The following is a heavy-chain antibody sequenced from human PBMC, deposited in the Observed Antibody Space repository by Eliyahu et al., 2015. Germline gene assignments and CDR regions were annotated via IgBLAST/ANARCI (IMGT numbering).Heavy chain of an antibody. CDR2: IXYSGST. Sequence: QVQLQESGPGLVKPSQTLSLTCXXSGGXXSSGGXXWSWXRQHPGKGLEWIGYIXYSGSTYYNPSLKSRVTISVDTSKNQFSLKLSSVTAADTAVYYCARGAGAYEWFDPWGQGTLVTVSS. CDR1: GGXXSSGGXX. D-gene: IGHD6-19*01. CDR3: ARGAGAYEWFDP. V-gene: IGHV4-31*03. J-gene: IGHJ5*02.